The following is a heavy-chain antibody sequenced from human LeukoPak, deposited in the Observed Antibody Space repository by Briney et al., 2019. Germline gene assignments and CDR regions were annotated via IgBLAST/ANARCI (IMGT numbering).Heavy chain of an antibody. V-gene: IGHV4-61*02. J-gene: IGHJ4*02. Sequence: PSQTLSLTCTVSGGSISSGSYYWNWIRQPAGKGLEWIGRIYTSGSTSYNPSLKSRVTISVDTSKNQFSLKLSSVTAADTAVYYCARDRLHCPNGVCSRYFDYWGQGTLVTVSS. CDR3: ARDRLHCPNGVCSRYFDY. CDR1: GGSISSGSYY. D-gene: IGHD2-8*01. CDR2: IYTSGST.